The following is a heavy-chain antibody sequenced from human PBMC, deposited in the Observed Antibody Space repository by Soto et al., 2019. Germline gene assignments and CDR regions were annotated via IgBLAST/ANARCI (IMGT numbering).Heavy chain of an antibody. V-gene: IGHV5-51*01. CDR2: IYPGDSDT. CDR3: ARPIIAASDAFDI. Sequence: GESLKISCKGSGYSFTSYWIGWVRQMPGKGLEWMGIIYPGDSDTTYSPSFQGQVTISADKSISTAYLQWSSLKASDTAMYYCARPIIAASDAFDIWGQGTMVTVSS. J-gene: IGHJ3*02. D-gene: IGHD6-13*01. CDR1: GYSFTSYW.